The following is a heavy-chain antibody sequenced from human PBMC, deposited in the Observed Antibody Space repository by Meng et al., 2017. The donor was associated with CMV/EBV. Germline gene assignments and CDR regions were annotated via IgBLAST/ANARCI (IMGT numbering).Heavy chain of an antibody. J-gene: IGHJ4*02. CDR3: ARAITIFDY. CDR2: IYYSGST. D-gene: IGHD3-3*01. V-gene: IGHV4-61*01. Sequence: GSLRLSCTVSGGSVSSGSYYWSWIRQPPGKGLEWIGYIYYSGSTYYNPSLKSRVTISVDTSKNQFSLKLSSVTAADTAVYYCARAITIFDYWGQGTLVTVSS. CDR1: GGSVSSGSYY.